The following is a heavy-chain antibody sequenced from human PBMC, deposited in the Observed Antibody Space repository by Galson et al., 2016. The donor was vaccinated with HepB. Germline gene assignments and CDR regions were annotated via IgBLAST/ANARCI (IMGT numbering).Heavy chain of an antibody. CDR2: TSSNGGRT. D-gene: IGHD3-3*01. Sequence: SLRLSCAASGFMFSSYPMHWVRQAPGKGLQYVSGTSSNGGRTDYADSVKGKFTISRDNYRNKNMLYLQMSSLGVEDTAFYYCVKGPYYDSWSGGLDYWGQGTLVTVSS. CDR3: VKGPYYDSWSGGLDY. J-gene: IGHJ4*02. V-gene: IGHV3-64D*06. CDR1: GFMFSSYP.